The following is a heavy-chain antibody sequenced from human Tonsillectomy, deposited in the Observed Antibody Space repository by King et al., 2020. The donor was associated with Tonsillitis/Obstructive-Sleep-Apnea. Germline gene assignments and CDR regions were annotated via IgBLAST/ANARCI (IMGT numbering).Heavy chain of an antibody. CDR2: ISDSSSYT. Sequence: VQLVESGGGLVKPGGSLRLSCAASGFTFSDYYMSWIRQAPGEGLEWVSYISDSSSYTNYADSVKGRFTISRDNAKNSLYLQMNSLRAEDTAVYYCAGLLERATWYVDLWGRGTLVTVSS. V-gene: IGHV3-11*06. CDR1: GFTFSDYY. J-gene: IGHJ2*01. D-gene: IGHD2-21*01. CDR3: AGLLERATWYVDL.